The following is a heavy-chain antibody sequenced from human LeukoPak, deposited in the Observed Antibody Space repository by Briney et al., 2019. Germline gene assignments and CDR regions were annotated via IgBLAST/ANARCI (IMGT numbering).Heavy chain of an antibody. J-gene: IGHJ6*03. CDR3: ARGVMVRGVSYYYYMDV. CDR2: ISAYNGNT. V-gene: IGHV1-18*01. CDR1: GYTFTSYG. Sequence: ASVKVSCKASGYTFTSYGISWERQAPGQGLEWMGWISAYNGNTNYAQKLQGRVTMTTDTSTSTAYMELRSLRSDNTAVYYCARGVMVRGVSYYYYMDVWGKGTTVTVSS. D-gene: IGHD3-10*01.